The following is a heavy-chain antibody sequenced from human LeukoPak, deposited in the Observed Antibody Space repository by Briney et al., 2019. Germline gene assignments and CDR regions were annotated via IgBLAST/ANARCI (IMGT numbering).Heavy chain of an antibody. J-gene: IGHJ5*02. V-gene: IGHV3-23*01. Sequence: PGGSLRLSCAASGFTFDSYAMTWLRQPPGKGLEWVSSISSSGGSTYYADSVKGRFTISRDNSKNTLYLQMNSLRAEDTAVYYCAKDQPSPRPSWFDTWGQGTLVTVSS. CDR1: GFTFDSYA. CDR3: AKDQPSPRPSWFDT. CDR2: ISSSGGST.